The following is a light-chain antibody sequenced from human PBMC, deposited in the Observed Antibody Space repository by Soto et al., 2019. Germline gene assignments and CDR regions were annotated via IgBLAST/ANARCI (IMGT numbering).Light chain of an antibody. CDR1: QSISSY. Sequence: DIQMTQSPSSLSASVGDRVTITCRASQSISSYLNWYQQKPGKAPKLLIYAASSLQGGVPSRFSGSGSGTDFTRTISSLQPEDFATYYCQHSYSTLWTFGQGTKVEIK. CDR3: QHSYSTLWT. CDR2: AAS. V-gene: IGKV1-39*01. J-gene: IGKJ1*01.